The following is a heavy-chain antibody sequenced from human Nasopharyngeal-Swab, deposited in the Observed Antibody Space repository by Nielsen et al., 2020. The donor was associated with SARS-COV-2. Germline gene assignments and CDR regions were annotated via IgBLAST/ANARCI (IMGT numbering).Heavy chain of an antibody. CDR3: ARVFEAAAGLDY. CDR1: GGSISSDNYF. V-gene: IGHV4-30-4*01. CDR2: IHYTGKT. Sequence: SETLSLTCTVSGGSISSDNYFWSWIRQRPGKGLEWIGYIHYTGKTYYNPSLESRLTISLDTSRNQFSLMLRSVTAADTAVYYCARVFEAAAGLDYWGQGTLVTVSS. J-gene: IGHJ4*02. D-gene: IGHD6-13*01.